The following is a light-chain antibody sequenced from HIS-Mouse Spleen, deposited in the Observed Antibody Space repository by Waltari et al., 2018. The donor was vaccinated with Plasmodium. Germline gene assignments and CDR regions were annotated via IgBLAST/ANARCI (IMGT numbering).Light chain of an antibody. CDR1: KLGDKY. Sequence: SYELTQPPSVSVSPGQTASITCSGDKLGDKYACWYQQKPGQSPVLVIYQDSKRPSGIPDLFSGSNSRNTATLTISGTQAMDEAYYYCQAWDSSTVVFGGGTKLTVL. CDR2: QDS. V-gene: IGLV3-1*01. J-gene: IGLJ2*01. CDR3: QAWDSSTVV.